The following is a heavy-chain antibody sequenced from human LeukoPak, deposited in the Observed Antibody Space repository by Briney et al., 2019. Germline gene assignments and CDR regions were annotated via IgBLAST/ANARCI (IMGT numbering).Heavy chain of an antibody. CDR1: GFTFRDYY. D-gene: IGHD5-12*01. CDR3: ATDSGYSGYSDY. V-gene: IGHV3-11*05. CDR2: ISSSSSYT. Sequence: GGSLRLSCAASGFTFRDYYMSWIRQAPGQGLEWVSYISSSSSYTDYADSVKGRFTISRDNAKNSLNLQMNSLRAEDTAVYYCATDSGYSGYSDYWGQGTLVTVSS. J-gene: IGHJ4*02.